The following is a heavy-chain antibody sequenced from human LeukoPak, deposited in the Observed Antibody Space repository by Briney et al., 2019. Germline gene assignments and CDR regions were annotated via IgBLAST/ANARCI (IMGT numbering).Heavy chain of an antibody. Sequence: GGSLRLSCAASGFTFSSYGMYWVRQAPGKGLEWVAVISYDGSNKYYADSVKGRFTISRDNSKNTLYLQMNSLRAEDTAVYYCAKDRGYYYDSSGGLDYWGQGTLVTVSS. CDR1: GFTFSSYG. CDR3: AKDRGYYYDSSGGLDY. D-gene: IGHD3-22*01. V-gene: IGHV3-30*18. CDR2: ISYDGSNK. J-gene: IGHJ4*02.